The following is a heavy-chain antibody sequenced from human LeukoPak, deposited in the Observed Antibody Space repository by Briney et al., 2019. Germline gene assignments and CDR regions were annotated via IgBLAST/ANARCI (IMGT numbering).Heavy chain of an antibody. CDR3: ARGSTGSSVADTFDY. J-gene: IGHJ4*01. CDR1: GGSFSGYY. CDR2: INHSGST. V-gene: IGHV4-34*01. Sequence: SETLSLTCAVYGGSFSGYYWSWIRQPPGKGLEWIGEINHSGSTNYNPSLKSRVTISVDTSKNQFSLKLSSVPAADTAVYYCARGSTGSSVADTFDYWGQGTLVTVSS. D-gene: IGHD6-19*01.